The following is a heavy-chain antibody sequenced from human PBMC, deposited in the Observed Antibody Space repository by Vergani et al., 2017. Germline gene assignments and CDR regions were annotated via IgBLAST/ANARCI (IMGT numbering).Heavy chain of an antibody. V-gene: IGHV3-23*01. Sequence: EVQLLESGGGLVQPGGSLRLTCAASEFTFSNYAMNWVRQAPGKGLEWVSGISGGGVSAYYTDSVKGRFTISRENSKNMLFLQMNNLRTEDTAIYYCAKQDFVTGNYLFDYWGQGTLVTVSS. D-gene: IGHD3-3*01. CDR1: EFTFSNYA. CDR2: ISGGGVSA. J-gene: IGHJ4*02. CDR3: AKQDFVTGNYLFDY.